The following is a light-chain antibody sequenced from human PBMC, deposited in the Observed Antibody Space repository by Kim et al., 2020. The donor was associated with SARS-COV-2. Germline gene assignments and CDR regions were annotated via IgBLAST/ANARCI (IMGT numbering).Light chain of an antibody. J-gene: IGLJ2*01. CDR3: QVWDSSSDHPV. CDR1: DIGSKS. CDR2: YDS. V-gene: IGLV3-21*04. Sequence: PGEPARITCGANDIGSKSAPWYQQNPGQAPVLVIYYDSDRPSGIPERFSGSNSGNPATLTISRVEAGDEADYYCQVWDSSSDHPVFGGGTQLTVL.